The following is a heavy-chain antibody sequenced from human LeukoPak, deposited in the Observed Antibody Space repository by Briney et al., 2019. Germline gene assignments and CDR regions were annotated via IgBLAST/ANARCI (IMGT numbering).Heavy chain of an antibody. D-gene: IGHD3-22*01. Sequence: PSETLSLTCGVSGCSISSGYHWGWIRQPTGKALEWIGSMSHSGRTYYNPSLKSRVTRSVDTSKNQFSVKLRSVTAADTAVYFSARHHLYDSSGDGRYYFDYWGQGTLVTVSS. CDR3: ARHHLYDSSGDGRYYFDY. V-gene: IGHV4-38-2*01. CDR2: MSHSGRT. CDR1: GCSISSGYH. J-gene: IGHJ4*02.